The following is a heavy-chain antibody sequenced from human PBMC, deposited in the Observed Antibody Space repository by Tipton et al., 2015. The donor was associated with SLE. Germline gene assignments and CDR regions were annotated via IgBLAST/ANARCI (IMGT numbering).Heavy chain of an antibody. CDR2: ISTSGST. Sequence: TLSLTCTVSGGSINSGSYSWTWIRQPAGRGLEWIGRISTSGSTNYNPALKSRVTISLDTSTTQFSLNLASVTAADTAVYFCARATHWGSGDSWGQGTLVTVSS. J-gene: IGHJ1*01. D-gene: IGHD7-27*01. V-gene: IGHV4-61*02. CDR3: ARATHWGSGDS. CDR1: GGSINSGSYS.